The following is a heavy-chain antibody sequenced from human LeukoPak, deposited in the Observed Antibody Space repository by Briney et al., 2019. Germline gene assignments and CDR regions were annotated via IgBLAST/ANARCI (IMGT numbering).Heavy chain of an antibody. CDR2: ISGGGGST. CDR1: GFTFSSYA. V-gene: IGHV3-23*01. J-gene: IGHJ6*02. D-gene: IGHD6-13*01. Sequence: GGSLRLSCAASGFTFSSYAMSWVRQAPGKGLEWVSAISGGGGSTYYADSVKGRFTISRDNSKNTLYLQMNSLRAEDTAVYYCAKHVAHSSSWSYYYYGMDVWGQGTTVTVSS. CDR3: AKHVAHSSSWSYYYYGMDV.